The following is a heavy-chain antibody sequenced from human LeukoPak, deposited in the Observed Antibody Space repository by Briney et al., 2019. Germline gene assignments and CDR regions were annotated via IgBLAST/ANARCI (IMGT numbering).Heavy chain of an antibody. CDR3: ARDPAQKPYYYYYMDV. V-gene: IGHV1-69*13. Sequence: SVKVSCKASGYTFTSYGISWVRQAPGQGLEWMGGIIPIFGTANYAQKFQGRVTITADESTSTAYMELSSLRSEDTAVYYCARDPAQKPYYYYYMDVWGKGTTVTVSS. CDR2: IIPIFGTA. CDR1: GYTFTSYG. J-gene: IGHJ6*03.